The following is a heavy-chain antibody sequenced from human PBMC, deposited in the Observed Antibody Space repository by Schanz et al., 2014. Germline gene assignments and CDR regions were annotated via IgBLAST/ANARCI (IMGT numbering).Heavy chain of an antibody. D-gene: IGHD3-10*01. CDR2: IKGKTDGGTA. J-gene: IGHJ4*02. Sequence: EVQLVESGGGLVQPGGSLRLSCAASGLTFTSAWMSWVRQAPGKGLEWVGRIKGKTDGGTADYAAPMKGRFTISRDDSKNTLFLQMNSLETEDTAVYYCTADLWFGAVWGVWWGQGTLVTVSS. CDR1: GLTFTSAW. V-gene: IGHV3-15*01. CDR3: TADLWFGAVWGVW.